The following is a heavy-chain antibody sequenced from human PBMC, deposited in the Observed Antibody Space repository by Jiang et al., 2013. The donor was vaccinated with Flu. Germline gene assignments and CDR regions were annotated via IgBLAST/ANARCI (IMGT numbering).Heavy chain of an antibody. J-gene: IGHJ4*02. CDR1: GFTFSSYN. V-gene: IGHV3-33*01. Sequence: QLLESGGGVVQPGRSLRLSCAASGFTFSSYNMHWVRQAPGKGLEWVAVIWFDGSDKYYADSVKGRFTVSRDNSKNTLHLQMNSLRADDTAVYFCARDEDALGYSYGYGDYWGQGTLVTVSS. CDR2: IWFDGSDK. D-gene: IGHD5-18*01. CDR3: ARDEDALGYSYGYGDY.